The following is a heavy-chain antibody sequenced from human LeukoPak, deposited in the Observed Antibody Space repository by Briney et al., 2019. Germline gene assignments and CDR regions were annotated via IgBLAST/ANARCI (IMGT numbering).Heavy chain of an antibody. CDR3: ARLVANMEQLKFDP. D-gene: IGHD6-13*01. CDR1: GYTFTSYY. V-gene: IGHV1-46*01. J-gene: IGHJ5*02. Sequence: ASVKVSCKASGYTFTSYYMHWVRQAPGQGLEWMGIINPSGGSTSYAQKFQGRVTMTRDTSTSTAYMELRSLRSDDTAVYYCARLVANMEQLKFDPWGQGTLVTVSS. CDR2: INPSGGST.